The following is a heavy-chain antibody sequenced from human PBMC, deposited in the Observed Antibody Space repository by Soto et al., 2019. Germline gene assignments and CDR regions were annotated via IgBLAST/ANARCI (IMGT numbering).Heavy chain of an antibody. V-gene: IGHV4-39*01. CDR2: IYYSGST. CDR1: GGSISSSSYY. D-gene: IGHD4-4*01. Sequence: ASETLSLTCTVSGGSISSSSYYWGWIRQPPGKGLEWIGSIYYSGSTYYNPSLKSRVTISVDTSKNQFSLKLSSVTAADTAVYYCARHGYSNYLGFDPWGQRTLVTVSS. CDR3: ARHGYSNYLGFDP. J-gene: IGHJ5*02.